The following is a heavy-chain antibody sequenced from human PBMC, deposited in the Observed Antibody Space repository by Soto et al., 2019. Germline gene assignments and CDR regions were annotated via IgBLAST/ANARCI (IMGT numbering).Heavy chain of an antibody. Sequence: SETLSLTCTVSGGSISSYYWSWIRQPPGKGLEWIGYIYYSGSTNYNPSLKSRVTISVDTSKNQFSLKLSSVTAADTAVYYCARDVAHYGSGSYAFDIWGQGTMVTVS. V-gene: IGHV4-59*01. J-gene: IGHJ3*02. CDR2: IYYSGST. CDR1: GGSISSYY. CDR3: ARDVAHYGSGSYAFDI. D-gene: IGHD3-10*01.